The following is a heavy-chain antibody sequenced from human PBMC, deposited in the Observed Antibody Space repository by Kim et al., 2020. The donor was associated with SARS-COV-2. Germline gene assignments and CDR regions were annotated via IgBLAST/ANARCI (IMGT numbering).Heavy chain of an antibody. V-gene: IGHV1-46*01. CDR1: GYTFTSYY. D-gene: IGHD1-26*01. CDR2: INTSDGIT. J-gene: IGHJ4*02. Sequence: ASVKVSCKASGYTFTSYYMHWVRQAPGQGLEWMGIINTSDGITNYAQKFQGRVTMTRDTSTSTVYMELSSLRSEDTAVYYCTKYSGRNPFDYCAREPWSPSPQ. CDR3: TKYSGRNPFDY.